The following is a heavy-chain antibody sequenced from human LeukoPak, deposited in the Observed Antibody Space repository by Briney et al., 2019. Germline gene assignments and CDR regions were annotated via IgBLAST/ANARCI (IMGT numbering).Heavy chain of an antibody. V-gene: IGHV3-11*04. Sequence: KAGGSLRLSCAASGFTFSDYYMSWIRQAPGKGLEWVSYISSSGSTIYYADSVKGRFTISRDNAKNSLYLQMNSLRAEDTAVYYCARGDKWGVVVAAKLYYFDYWGQGTLVTVSS. J-gene: IGHJ4*02. CDR1: GFTFSDYY. D-gene: IGHD2-15*01. CDR3: ARGDKWGVVVAAKLYYFDY. CDR2: ISSSGSTI.